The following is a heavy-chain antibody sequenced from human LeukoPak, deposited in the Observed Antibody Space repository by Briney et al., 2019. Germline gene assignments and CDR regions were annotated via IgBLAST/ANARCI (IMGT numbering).Heavy chain of an antibody. Sequence: PGGSLRLSCATSGFTFSSNWMSWVRHVPGRGLDWVANTKPDGSAGYYAASVKGRFTVSRDNAKNSLYLQMNSLRAEDTAVYYCARATTLDYWGQGTLVTVSS. D-gene: IGHD1-1*01. V-gene: IGHV3-7*01. CDR2: TKPDGSAG. CDR1: GFTFSSNW. J-gene: IGHJ4*02. CDR3: ARATTLDY.